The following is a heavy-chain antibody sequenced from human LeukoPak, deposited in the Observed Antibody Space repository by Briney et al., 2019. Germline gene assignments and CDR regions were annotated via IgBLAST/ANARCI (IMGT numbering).Heavy chain of an antibody. D-gene: IGHD2-2*02. J-gene: IGHJ6*02. V-gene: IGHV1-2*02. Sequence: ASVKVSCKASGYTFTGYYMHWVRQAPGQGLEWMGWINPNSGGTNYAQKFQGRVTMTRDTSISTAYMELSRLRSDDTAVYYCARLPGRTDIVVVPAAIPTGDVMDVWGQGTTVTVSS. CDR2: INPNSGGT. CDR1: GYTFTGYY. CDR3: ARLPGRTDIVVVPAAIPTGDVMDV.